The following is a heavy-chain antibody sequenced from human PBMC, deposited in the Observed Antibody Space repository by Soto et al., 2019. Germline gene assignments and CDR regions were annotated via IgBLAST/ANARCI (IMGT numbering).Heavy chain of an antibody. CDR3: ATGVVFNWFDP. CDR2: TYYRSKWYN. J-gene: IGHJ5*02. CDR1: VDSVSSNSAA. D-gene: IGHD2-21*01. V-gene: IGHV6-1*01. Sequence: PSQTLSLTCALSVDSVSSNSAACNWIRHSPSRGLEWLGRTYYRSKWYNDYAVSVKSRITINPDTSKNQFSLQLNSVTPEDTAVYYCATGVVFNWFDPWGQGTLVTVSS.